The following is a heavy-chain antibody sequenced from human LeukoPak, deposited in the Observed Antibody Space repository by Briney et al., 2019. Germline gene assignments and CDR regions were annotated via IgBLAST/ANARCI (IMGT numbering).Heavy chain of an antibody. CDR1: GFTFRNYA. V-gene: IGHV3-23*01. CDR3: AKDWSCAS. CDR2: ISDDGSDP. D-gene: IGHD3-16*01. J-gene: IGHJ4*02. Sequence: QSGGSLRLSCAASGFTFRNYAMTWVRRAPGKGPEWVSAISDDGSDPKNAVTVKGRFTISRDNSKNKLYLQMNSLRAEDTAIYFCAKDWSCASWGQGTLVTVSS.